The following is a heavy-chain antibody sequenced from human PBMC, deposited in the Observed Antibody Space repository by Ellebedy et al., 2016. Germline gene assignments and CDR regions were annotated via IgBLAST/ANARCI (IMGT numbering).Heavy chain of an antibody. CDR3: ARGYDSSGYSSCFDY. CDR1: GYTFTSYG. CDR2: ISAYNGNT. V-gene: IGHV1-18*01. J-gene: IGHJ4*02. D-gene: IGHD3-22*01. Sequence: ASVKVSCKASGYTFTSYGISWVRQAPGQGLEWMGWISAYNGNTNYAQKLQGRVTMTTDTSTRTAYMELRSLRSDDTAVYYCARGYDSSGYSSCFDYWGQGTLVTVSS.